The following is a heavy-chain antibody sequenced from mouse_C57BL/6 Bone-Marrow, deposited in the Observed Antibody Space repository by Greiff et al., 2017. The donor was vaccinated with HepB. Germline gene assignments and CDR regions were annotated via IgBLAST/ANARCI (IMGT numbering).Heavy chain of an antibody. Sequence: VQLQQSGPELVKPGASVKISCKASGYSFTGYYMNWVKQSPEKSLEWIGEINPSTGGTTYNQKFKAKATLTVDKSSSTAYMQLKSLTSEDSAVYYCARSLPHDFYYWGQGTTLTVSS. CDR1: GYSFTGYY. CDR3: ARSLPHDFYY. J-gene: IGHJ2*01. D-gene: IGHD2-10*01. V-gene: IGHV1-42*01. CDR2: INPSTGGT.